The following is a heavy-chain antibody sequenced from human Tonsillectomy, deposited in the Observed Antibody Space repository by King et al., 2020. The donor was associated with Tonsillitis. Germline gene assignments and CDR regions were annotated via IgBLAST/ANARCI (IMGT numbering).Heavy chain of an antibody. Sequence: VQLVESGGGLVQPGGSLRLSCAASGFTFSTYAMTWVRQAPGKGLEWVSGMSGAGARTYHADSFKGRFTISRDNSKNTLYLQMNSLRAADTAGSYCAICPYDFWSGGLYYAMDVWGQGTTVTVSS. V-gene: IGHV3-23*04. CDR2: MSGAGART. CDR1: GFTFSTYA. D-gene: IGHD3-3*01. J-gene: IGHJ6*02. CDR3: AICPYDFWSGGLYYAMDV.